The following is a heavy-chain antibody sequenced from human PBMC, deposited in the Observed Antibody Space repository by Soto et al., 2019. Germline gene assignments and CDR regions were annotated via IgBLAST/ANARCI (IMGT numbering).Heavy chain of an antibody. V-gene: IGHV3-11*05. Sequence: QVQLVESGGGLVKPGGSLRLSCAASGFTFSDYYMSWIRQAPGKGLEWVSYISSSSSYTNYADSVKGRFTISRDNAKNSLYLQMNSLRAEDTAVYYCARDHHRYSGYDYVDYWGRGILVTVSS. CDR3: ARDHHRYSGYDYVDY. J-gene: IGHJ4*02. D-gene: IGHD5-12*01. CDR2: ISSSSSYT. CDR1: GFTFSDYY.